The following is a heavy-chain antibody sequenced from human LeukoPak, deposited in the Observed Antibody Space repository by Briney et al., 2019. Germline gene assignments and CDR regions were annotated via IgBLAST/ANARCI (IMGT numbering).Heavy chain of an antibody. CDR1: GYTFTSYG. Sequence: ASVKVSCKASGYTFTSYGISWVRQAPGQGLEWMGWISAYNGNTNYAQKLQGRVTMTTDTSTSTAYMELRSLRSDDTAVYYCARGDHFWGGYIVNWFDPWGQGTLVTVSS. D-gene: IGHD3-3*02. V-gene: IGHV1-18*01. J-gene: IGHJ5*02. CDR2: ISAYNGNT. CDR3: ARGDHFWGGYIVNWFDP.